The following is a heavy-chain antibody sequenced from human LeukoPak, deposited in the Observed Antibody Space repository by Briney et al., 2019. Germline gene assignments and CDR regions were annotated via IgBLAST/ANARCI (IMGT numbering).Heavy chain of an antibody. CDR3: ATSYQLLEYFDY. V-gene: IGHV1-24*01. Sequence: ASAKVSCKVSGYTLTELSMHWVRQAPGKGLEWMGGFDPEDGETIYAQKFQGRVTMTEDTSTDTAYMELSSLRSEDTAVYYCATSYQLLEYFDYWGQGTLVTVSS. CDR2: FDPEDGET. D-gene: IGHD2-2*01. CDR1: GYTLTELS. J-gene: IGHJ4*02.